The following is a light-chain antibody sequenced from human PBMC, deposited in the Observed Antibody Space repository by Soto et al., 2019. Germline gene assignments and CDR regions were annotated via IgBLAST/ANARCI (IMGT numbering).Light chain of an antibody. CDR3: AGWDDSLSGVV. J-gene: IGLJ2*01. V-gene: IGLV1-47*01. CDR1: SSNIGSNY. CDR2: RNN. Sequence: QSVLTQPPSASGTPGQRVTISCSGSSSNIGSNYVYWYQQVPGTAPKLLIYRNNRRPSGVPDRFSGSKSGTSASLAISGLRSEDEADYYCAGWDDSLSGVVFGGGTKLTVL.